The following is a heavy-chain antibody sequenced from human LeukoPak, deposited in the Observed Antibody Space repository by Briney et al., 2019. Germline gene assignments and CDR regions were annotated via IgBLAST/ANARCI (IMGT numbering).Heavy chain of an antibody. CDR3: ARGPDFGDRLDYFDY. D-gene: IGHD4-17*01. V-gene: IGHV3-7*01. J-gene: IGHJ4*02. CDR1: GFTFSRHW. CDR2: IKQDTSQ. Sequence: GGSQRLSCAASGFTFSRHWMVWARQAPGKGLEGGANIKQDTSQYYVESVRGRFIISRDNAKNSLSLQMNSLRLEDTAVYYCARGPDFGDRLDYFDYWGQGTLVTVSS.